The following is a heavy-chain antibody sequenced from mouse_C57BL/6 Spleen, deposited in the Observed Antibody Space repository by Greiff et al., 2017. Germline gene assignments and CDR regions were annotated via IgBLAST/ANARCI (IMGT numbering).Heavy chain of an antibody. CDR1: GFSLTSYG. CDR3: ARYDGYSSFAY. CDR2: IWSGGST. D-gene: IGHD2-3*01. Sequence: VQLQQSGPGLVQPSQSLSITCTVSGFSLTSYGVHWVRQSPGKGLEWLGVIWSGGSTDYNAAFISRLSISKDNSKSQVFFKMNSLQADDTAIYYCARYDGYSSFAYWGQGALVTVSA. V-gene: IGHV2-2*01. J-gene: IGHJ3*01.